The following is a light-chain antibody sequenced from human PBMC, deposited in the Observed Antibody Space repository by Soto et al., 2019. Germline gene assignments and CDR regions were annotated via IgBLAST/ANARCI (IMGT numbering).Light chain of an antibody. V-gene: IGKV1-5*03. CDR2: KAS. CDR1: QTISTW. J-gene: IGKJ1*01. Sequence: IQMTQSPSTLSASVGDRVTFTCRASQTISTWLAWYQQKPGEAPKLLIYKASTLEVGVPSRFSASGSGTEFTLTINTLQPADFATYYCQQSFTIPRTFGQGTRVEIQ. CDR3: QQSFTIPRT.